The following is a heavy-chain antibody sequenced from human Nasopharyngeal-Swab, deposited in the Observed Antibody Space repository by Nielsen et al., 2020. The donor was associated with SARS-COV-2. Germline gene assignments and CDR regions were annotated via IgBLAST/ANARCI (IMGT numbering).Heavy chain of an antibody. CDR2: IIPIFGTA. CDR1: GGTFSSYA. J-gene: IGHJ4*02. Sequence: SVKVSCKASGGTFSSYAISWVRQAPGQGLEWMGGIIPIFGTANYAQKFQGRVTITADESTSTAYMELSSLRSEDTAVHYCARVRSTGTNFLGFDYWGQGTLVTVSS. D-gene: IGHD2/OR15-2a*01. V-gene: IGHV1-69*13. CDR3: ARVRSTGTNFLGFDY.